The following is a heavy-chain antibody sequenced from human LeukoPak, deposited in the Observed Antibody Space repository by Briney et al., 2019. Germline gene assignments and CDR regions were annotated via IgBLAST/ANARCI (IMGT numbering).Heavy chain of an antibody. CDR3: ARDRGMQLSEYYFDY. J-gene: IGHJ4*02. Sequence: SQTLSLTCAISGYSVSSNSYAWNWIRQSPSRGLEWLGRTYYRSKWYNDYAVYVKSRITINPDTSKNQFSLQLNSVTPEDTAVYYCARDRGMQLSEYYFDYWGQGTLVTVSS. CDR1: GYSVSSNSYA. D-gene: IGHD3-10*01. V-gene: IGHV6-1*01. CDR2: TYYRSKWYN.